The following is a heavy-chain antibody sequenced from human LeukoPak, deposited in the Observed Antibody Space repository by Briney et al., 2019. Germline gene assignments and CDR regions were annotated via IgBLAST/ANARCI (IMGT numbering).Heavy chain of an antibody. CDR2: IYHSGST. Sequence: SETLSLTCTVSGYSISSGYYWGWMRQPPGKGLEGNGSIYHSGSTYYNPSLKSRVTISVDTSKNQFSLKLSSVTAADTAVYYCARFQSRLYYYYYMDVWGKGTTVTVSS. CDR1: GYSISSGYY. J-gene: IGHJ6*03. V-gene: IGHV4-38-2*02. CDR3: ARFQSRLYYYYYMDV.